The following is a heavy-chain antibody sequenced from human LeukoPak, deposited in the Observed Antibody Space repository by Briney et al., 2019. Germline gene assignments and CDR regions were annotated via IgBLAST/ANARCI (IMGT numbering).Heavy chain of an antibody. Sequence: ASVKVSCKASGYTFTSYGISWVRQAPGQGLEWMGWISGYNGDTNYAQNFQGRVTMTTDTSTNTAYMDLRRLRSDDTAVYYCARNWGAGHPINFDYWGQGTLVTVSS. CDR2: ISGYNGDT. J-gene: IGHJ4*02. V-gene: IGHV1-18*01. CDR1: GYTFTSYG. CDR3: ARNWGAGHPINFDY. D-gene: IGHD3-16*01.